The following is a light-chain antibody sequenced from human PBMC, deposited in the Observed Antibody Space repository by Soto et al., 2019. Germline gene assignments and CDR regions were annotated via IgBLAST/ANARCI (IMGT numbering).Light chain of an antibody. CDR3: QQYDSSPLT. Sequence: EIVLTQSPGTLSLSPGERATLSCRASQSVRSSYLAWNQQKPGQAPRLLIYGASSRATGIPDRFSGSGSGTDFTLTISRLEPEDFAVYYCQQYDSSPLTFGGGTKVEIK. J-gene: IGKJ4*01. CDR1: QSVRSSY. CDR2: GAS. V-gene: IGKV3-20*01.